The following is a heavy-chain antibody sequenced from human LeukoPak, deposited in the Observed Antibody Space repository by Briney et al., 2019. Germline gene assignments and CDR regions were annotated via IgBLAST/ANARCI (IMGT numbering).Heavy chain of an antibody. CDR1: GGSISSSNW. J-gene: IGHJ4*02. CDR2: IYHSGST. CDR3: ARDHIAVAGTIAR. Sequence: SETLSLTCAVSGGSISSSNWWSWVRQPPGKGLEWIGEIYHSGSTNYNPSLKSRVTISVDKSKNQFSLKLSSVTAADTAVYYCARDHIAVAGTIARWGQGTLVTVSS. V-gene: IGHV4-4*02. D-gene: IGHD6-19*01.